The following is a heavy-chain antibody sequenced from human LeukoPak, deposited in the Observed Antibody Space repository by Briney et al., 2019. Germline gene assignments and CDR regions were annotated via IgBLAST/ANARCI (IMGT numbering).Heavy chain of an antibody. Sequence: ASVKVSCKASGYTFTSYDINWVRQATGQGLEWMGWMNPNSGNTGYAQKFQGRVTITRNTSISTAYMELSSLRSEDTAVYYCARKLGRVAAPDYWGQGTLVTVSS. J-gene: IGHJ4*02. D-gene: IGHD6-19*01. CDR2: MNPNSGNT. CDR1: GYTFTSYD. CDR3: ARKLGRVAAPDY. V-gene: IGHV1-8*03.